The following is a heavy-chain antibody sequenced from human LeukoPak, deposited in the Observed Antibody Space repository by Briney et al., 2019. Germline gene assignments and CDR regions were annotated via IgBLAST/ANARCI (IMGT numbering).Heavy chain of an antibody. Sequence: ASVKVSCKASGYTFTSYDINWVRQATGQGLEWMGWFNPNSNSAGYAQNFQGRVTITGDTSMTTAYMELTSLRSEDTAVYYCARGWEMDVWGKGTTVTVSS. CDR1: GYTFTSYD. J-gene: IGHJ6*04. V-gene: IGHV1-8*03. CDR3: ARGWEMDV. CDR2: FNPNSNSA. D-gene: IGHD1-26*01.